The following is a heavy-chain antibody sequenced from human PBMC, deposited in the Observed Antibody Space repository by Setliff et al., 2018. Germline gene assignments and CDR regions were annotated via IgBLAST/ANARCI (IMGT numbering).Heavy chain of an antibody. CDR1: GGTLSNSA. D-gene: IGHD6-19*01. CDR2: IIPIRGAA. Sequence: SVKVSCKAFGGTLSNSAINWVRQAPGQGLEWMGGIIPIRGAADCAQKFQGKVIITADGSTSTAYMELTSLRSDDAAVYYCARGPSGWSSATSRYYFYMDVWGKGTTVTVSS. CDR3: ARGPSGWSSATSRYYFYMDV. J-gene: IGHJ6*03. V-gene: IGHV1-69*13.